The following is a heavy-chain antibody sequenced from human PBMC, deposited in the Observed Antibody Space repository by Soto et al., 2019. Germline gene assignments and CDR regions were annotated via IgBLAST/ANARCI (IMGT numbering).Heavy chain of an antibody. CDR2: ISSSSSTI. V-gene: IGHV3-48*01. CDR1: GFTFSSYS. D-gene: IGHD3-10*01. J-gene: IGHJ4*02. Sequence: PGGSLRLSCAASGFTFSSYSMNWVRQAPGKGLEWVSYISSSSSTIYYADSVKGRFTISRDNAKNSLYLQMNSLRAEDTAVYYCARSYPIKEWFGEHYPYDYWGQGTLVTVSS. CDR3: ARSYPIKEWFGEHYPYDY.